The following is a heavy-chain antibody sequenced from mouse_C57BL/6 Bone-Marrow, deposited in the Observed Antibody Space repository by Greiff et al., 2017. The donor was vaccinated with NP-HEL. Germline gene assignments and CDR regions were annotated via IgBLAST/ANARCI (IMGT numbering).Heavy chain of an antibody. D-gene: IGHD3-2*02. CDR3: ARDSCYAFDY. J-gene: IGHJ2*02. CDR1: GYTFTNYW. Sequence: QVQLQQSGTELVKPGASVKLSCKASGYTFTNYWMYWVKQRPGQGLEWIGNINPRNGGTNYNEKFKNKATLTVDKSSSTAYMQLSSLTSDDSAVYSFARDSCYAFDYWGQGTSLTVSS. V-gene: IGHV1-53*01. CDR2: INPRNGGT.